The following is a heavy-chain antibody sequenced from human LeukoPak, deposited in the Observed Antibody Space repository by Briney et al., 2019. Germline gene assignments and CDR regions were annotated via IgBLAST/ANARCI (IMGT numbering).Heavy chain of an antibody. V-gene: IGHV4-59*11. D-gene: IGHD2-21*02. Sequence: SETLSLTCTVSGGSISSHYWSWIRQPPGKGLEWVGYIYYSGSTNYNPSLKSRVTISVDTSKNQFSLKLSSVTAADTAVYDCARVSPYCGGDCYHDYWGQGTLVTVSS. CDR2: IYYSGST. CDR3: ARVSPYCGGDCYHDY. CDR1: GGSISSHY. J-gene: IGHJ4*02.